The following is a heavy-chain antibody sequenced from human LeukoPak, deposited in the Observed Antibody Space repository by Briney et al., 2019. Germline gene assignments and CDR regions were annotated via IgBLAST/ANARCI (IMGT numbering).Heavy chain of an antibody. CDR2: IIPIFGTA. D-gene: IGHD2-2*01. V-gene: IGHV1-69*13. CDR1: GGTFSSYA. CDR3: AIETAAANDAFDI. J-gene: IGHJ3*02. Sequence: SVKVSCKASGGTFSSYAISWVRQAPGQGLEWMGGIIPIFGTANYAQKFQGRVTITADESTSTAYMELSSLRSEDTAVYYCAIETAAANDAFDIWGQGTMVTVSS.